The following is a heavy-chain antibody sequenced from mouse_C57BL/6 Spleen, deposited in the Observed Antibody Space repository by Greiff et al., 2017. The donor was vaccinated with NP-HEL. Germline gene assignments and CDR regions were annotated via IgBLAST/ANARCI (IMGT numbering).Heavy chain of an antibody. J-gene: IGHJ1*03. D-gene: IGHD2-1*01. CDR3: TRDYYGNVWYFDV. V-gene: IGHV5-9-1*02. CDR1: GFTFSSYA. Sequence: EVKLVESGEGLVKPGGSLKLSCAASGFTFSSYAMSWVRQTPEKRLEWVAYISSGGDYIYYADTVKGRFTISRDNARNTLYLQMSSLKSEDTAMYNCTRDYYGNVWYFDVWGTGTTVTVSS. CDR2: ISSGGDYI.